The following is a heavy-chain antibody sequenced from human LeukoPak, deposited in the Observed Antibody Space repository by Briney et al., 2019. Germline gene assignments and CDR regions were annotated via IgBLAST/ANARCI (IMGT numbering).Heavy chain of an antibody. J-gene: IGHJ6*02. CDR2: IFTNGDTT. V-gene: IGHV3-64D*09. Sequence: GGSLRLSCSASGFTFSIYPMHWVRQAPGKGLEYVSTIFTNGDTTSYAASVKGRFTTSRDDPKNTLYLQMSSLRPEDTAVYYCVKSPSDGLDVWGQGATVTVPS. CDR3: VKSPSDGLDV. CDR1: GFTFSIYP.